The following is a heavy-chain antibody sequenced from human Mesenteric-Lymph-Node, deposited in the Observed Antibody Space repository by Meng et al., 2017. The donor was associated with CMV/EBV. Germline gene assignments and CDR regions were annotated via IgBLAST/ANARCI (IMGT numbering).Heavy chain of an antibody. D-gene: IGHD1-26*01. CDR2: MYAGGST. CDR1: GFTVNSNY. CDR3: ARSRSLYSYSMDV. Sequence: GGSLRLSCAASGFTVNSNYMSWVRQAPGKGLEWVSLMYAGGSTYYPDSLKGRFTISRVNSMNTVYLHMNSLRAEDTAVYYCARSRSLYSYSMDVWGQGTTVTVSS. V-gene: IGHV3-66*02. J-gene: IGHJ6*02.